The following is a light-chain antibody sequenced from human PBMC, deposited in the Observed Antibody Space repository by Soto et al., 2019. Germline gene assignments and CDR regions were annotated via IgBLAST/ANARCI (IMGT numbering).Light chain of an antibody. J-gene: IGLJ3*02. CDR1: TVAVTSSHY. V-gene: IGLV7-46*01. CDR2: DTS. Sequence: QAVVTQEPSLTVSPGGTVTLTCGSSTVAVTSSHYPYWFQQKPGQAPRTLIYDTSNRHSWTPARFSGALLGGQAALTLSGAQPEDEAAYYCLLSYSGARWVFGGGTKVTVL. CDR3: LLSYSGARWV.